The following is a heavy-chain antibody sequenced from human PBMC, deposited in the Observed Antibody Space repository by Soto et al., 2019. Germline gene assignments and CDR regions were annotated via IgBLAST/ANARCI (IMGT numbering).Heavy chain of an antibody. D-gene: IGHD6-13*01. CDR1: GVSISGSY. CDR3: ARGWSSSWTLPFDY. Sequence: SETLSLTCNVSGVSISGSYWSWIRQPPGKGLEWIGYIYYSGSTNYNPSLKSRVTISVDTSKNQFSLKLSSVTAADTAVYYCARGWSSSWTLPFDYRGQGTLVTVSS. J-gene: IGHJ4*02. CDR2: IYYSGST. V-gene: IGHV4-59*01.